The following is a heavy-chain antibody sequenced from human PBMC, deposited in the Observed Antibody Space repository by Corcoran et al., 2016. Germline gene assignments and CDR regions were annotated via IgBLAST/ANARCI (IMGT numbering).Heavy chain of an antibody. J-gene: IGHJ4*02. CDR2: KYYRSKWYN. D-gene: IGHD1-1*01. V-gene: IGHV6-1*01. CDR1: WDSLSSHRPA. Sequence: QVQLQQSGPGLVKPSQTISLPSAISWDSLSSHRPAWHWQRQSPSSDLEGRGRKYYRSKWYNDYAVSVKSRITINPDTSKNQFTLQLNSVTPEDTVVYYCARAGQLERPGGVYFDYWGQGTLVTVSS. CDR3: ARAGQLERPGGVYFDY.